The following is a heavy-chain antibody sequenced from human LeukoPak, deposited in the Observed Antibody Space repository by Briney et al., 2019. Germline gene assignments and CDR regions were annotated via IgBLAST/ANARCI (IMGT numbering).Heavy chain of an antibody. D-gene: IGHD3-22*01. Sequence: GRSLRVSCAASGFTFSSYAMHWVRQAPGKGLEWVAVISYDGSNKYYADSVKGRFTISRDNSKNTLYLQMNSLRAEDTAVYYCARDSSGYYFDDAFDIWGQGTMVTVSS. CDR2: ISYDGSNK. CDR1: GFTFSSYA. J-gene: IGHJ3*02. V-gene: IGHV3-30-3*01. CDR3: ARDSSGYYFDDAFDI.